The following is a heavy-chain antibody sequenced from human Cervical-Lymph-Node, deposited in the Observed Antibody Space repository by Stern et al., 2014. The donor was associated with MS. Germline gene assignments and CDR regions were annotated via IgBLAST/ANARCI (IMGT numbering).Heavy chain of an antibody. D-gene: IGHD3-10*01. CDR3: ARDGEPYYYGAGTYVDYYYGMDV. CDR2: INPNSGAT. CDR1: GYTFNVYY. Sequence: QVQLMQSGAEVMQPGASVKVSCKASGYTFNVYYIHWVRQAPGQGLEWMGRINPNSGATNHAQKFQGSVTMTRDTSISTAYMELSRLRSDDTAMYYCARDGEPYYYGAGTYVDYYYGMDVWGQGTTVTVSS. V-gene: IGHV1-2*06. J-gene: IGHJ6*02.